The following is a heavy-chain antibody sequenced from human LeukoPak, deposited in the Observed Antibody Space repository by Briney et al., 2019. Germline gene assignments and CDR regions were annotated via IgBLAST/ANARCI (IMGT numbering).Heavy chain of an antibody. J-gene: IGHJ6*03. Sequence: GGSLRLSCAASGFTVSSNYMSWVRQAPGKGLEWVSVIYSGGSTYYADSVKGRFTISRDNSKNTLYLQMNSLRAEDTAVYYCARVYSSSSWYEGYYYMDVWGKGTTVTVSS. CDR2: IYSGGST. D-gene: IGHD6-13*01. CDR3: ARVYSSSSWYEGYYYMDV. CDR1: GFTVSSNY. V-gene: IGHV3-53*01.